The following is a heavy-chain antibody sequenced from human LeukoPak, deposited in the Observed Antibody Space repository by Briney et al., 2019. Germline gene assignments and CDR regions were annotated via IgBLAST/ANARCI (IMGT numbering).Heavy chain of an antibody. V-gene: IGHV3-7*05. J-gene: IGHJ4*02. CDR3: ARKWSSSWSSFDY. D-gene: IGHD6-13*01. CDR2: ITQDGSDK. CDR1: GFTFSSYW. Sequence: GGSLRLSCAASGFTFSSYWMSWVRQAPGKGLEWVAKITQDGSDKYYVGSVKGRFTVSRDNAQNSLYLQMNSLRAEDTAIYYCARKWSSSWSSFDYWAQGTLVSVSS.